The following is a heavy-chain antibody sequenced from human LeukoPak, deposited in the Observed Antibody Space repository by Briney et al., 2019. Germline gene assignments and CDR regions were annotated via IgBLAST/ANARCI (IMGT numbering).Heavy chain of an antibody. CDR2: ISSSGGTI. J-gene: IGHJ5*02. D-gene: IGHD3-22*01. CDR3: ARDIKSVRITMRGNWFDP. V-gene: IGHV3-11*01. Sequence: GGSLRLSCAASGFTFSDYYMSWIRQAPGKGLEWVSYISSSGGTIYYADSVKGRFTISRDNAKNTLYLQMNSLRAEDTAVYYCARDIKSVRITMRGNWFDPWGQGTLVTVSS. CDR1: GFTFSDYY.